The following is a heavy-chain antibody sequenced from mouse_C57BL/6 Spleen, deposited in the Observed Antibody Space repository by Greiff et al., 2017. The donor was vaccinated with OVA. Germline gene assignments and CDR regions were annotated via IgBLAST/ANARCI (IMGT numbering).Heavy chain of an antibody. D-gene: IGHD4-1*02. CDR3: ARCATGTYVDV. CDR1: GYAFSSYW. V-gene: IGHV1-80*01. J-gene: IGHJ1*03. CDR2: IYPGDGDP. Sequence: QVQLKESGAELVKPGASVKISCKASGYAFSSYWMNWVKQRPGKGLEWIGQIYPGDGDPNYNGKFKGKATLTADKSSSTAYMQPSSLTSEDSAVEFCARCATGTYVDVWGTGTTVTVSS.